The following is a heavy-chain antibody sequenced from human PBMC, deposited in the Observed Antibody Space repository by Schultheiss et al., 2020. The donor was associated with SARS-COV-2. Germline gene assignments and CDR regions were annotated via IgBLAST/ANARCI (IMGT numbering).Heavy chain of an antibody. J-gene: IGHJ6*02. D-gene: IGHD6-13*01. CDR2: INHSGST. CDR1: GGSIRSGESY. V-gene: IGHV4-30-4*01. CDR3: AREGIAAAYGMDV. Sequence: SQTLSLTCTVSGGSIRSGESYWSWIRQSPGKGLEWIGEINHSGSTNYNPSLKSRVTISVDTSKNQFSLKLSSVTAADTAVYYCAREGIAAAYGMDVWGQGTTVTVSS.